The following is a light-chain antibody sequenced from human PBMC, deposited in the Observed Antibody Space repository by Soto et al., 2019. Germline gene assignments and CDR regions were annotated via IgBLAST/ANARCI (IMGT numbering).Light chain of an antibody. Sequence: DIQMTQSPSSLSASVGDRVTITCQASQDISNYLNWYQQRPGKAPKLLIYDASNLETGVPSRFSGSGSGTDFTFTISRLQPEDIATYYCQQYDELPLTFGGGTKVEIK. V-gene: IGKV1-33*01. CDR3: QQYDELPLT. CDR1: QDISNY. J-gene: IGKJ4*01. CDR2: DAS.